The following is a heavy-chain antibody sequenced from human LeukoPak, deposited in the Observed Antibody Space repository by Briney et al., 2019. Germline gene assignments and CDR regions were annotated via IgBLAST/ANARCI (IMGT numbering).Heavy chain of an antibody. D-gene: IGHD3-16*01. CDR3: ARATGTWGHDGFDI. V-gene: IGHV1-18*01. Sequence: SVKLSCKAYGYTFMIHCISWVRHAPGQGLEWMGWISGSSSNTNYAQRLQGRVTMTTDTSTTTAYMELRSLRSDDTAVYYCARATGTWGHDGFDIWGQGTIVTVSS. CDR1: GYTFMIHC. CDR2: ISGSSSNT. J-gene: IGHJ3*02.